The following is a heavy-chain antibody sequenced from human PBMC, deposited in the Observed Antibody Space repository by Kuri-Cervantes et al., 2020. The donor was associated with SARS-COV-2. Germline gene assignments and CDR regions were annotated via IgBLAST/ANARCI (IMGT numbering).Heavy chain of an antibody. CDR2: LNNDGRRT. D-gene: IGHD7-27*01. Sequence: GESLKISCEASGFSTSSYWMHWVRQVPGKAPVWVARLNNDGRRTNYADFVRGRFTILRNNAKNTLYLQMNSLEVEDTAVYYCAGELGSDAFDIWGQGTMVTVSS. J-gene: IGHJ3*02. CDR1: GFSTSSYW. CDR3: AGELGSDAFDI. V-gene: IGHV3-74*01.